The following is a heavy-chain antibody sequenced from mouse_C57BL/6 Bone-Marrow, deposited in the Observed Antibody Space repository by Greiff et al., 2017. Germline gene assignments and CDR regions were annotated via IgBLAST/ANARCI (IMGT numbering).Heavy chain of an antibody. J-gene: IGHJ2*01. D-gene: IGHD2-4*01. CDR2: ISDGGSYT. CDR3: ARVYDYDY. CDR1: GFTFSSYA. V-gene: IGHV5-4*03. Sequence: DVKLVESGGGLVKPGGSLKLSCAASGFTFSSYAMSWVRQTPEKRLEWVATISDGGSYTYYPDTVKGRFTISRDNAKNNLYLQMSHLKSEDTAMYYCARVYDYDYWGQGTTLTVSS.